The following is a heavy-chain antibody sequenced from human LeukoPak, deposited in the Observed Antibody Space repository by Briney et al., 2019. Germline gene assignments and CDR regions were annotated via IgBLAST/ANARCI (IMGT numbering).Heavy chain of an antibody. Sequence: GGSLRLSCAASGFTFSSYEMNWVRQAPGKWLEWVSYISSSGSTIYYADSVKGRFTLSRDNAKSSLYLQMNSLRAEDTAVYYCARERYYYDASGHYNGPFDYWGQGTLVTVSS. CDR3: ARERYYYDASGHYNGPFDY. CDR1: GFTFSSYE. V-gene: IGHV3-48*03. CDR2: ISSSGSTI. D-gene: IGHD3-22*01. J-gene: IGHJ4*02.